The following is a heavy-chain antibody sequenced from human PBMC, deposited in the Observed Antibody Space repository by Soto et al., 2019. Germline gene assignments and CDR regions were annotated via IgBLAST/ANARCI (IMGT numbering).Heavy chain of an antibody. D-gene: IGHD6-6*01. CDR2: ITRDGYNK. CDR3: TKSSGGSSSVGMDY. J-gene: IGHJ4*02. CDR1: GFIFKNYA. Sequence: PGGFLRLSCAGSGFIFKNYALNWVRQAPGKGLEWVASITRDGYNKYYADSVKGRFTISRDNSRDTLSLQMTALRTEDSSIYYCTKSSGGSSSVGMDYWGQGTRVTVSS. V-gene: IGHV3-30*04.